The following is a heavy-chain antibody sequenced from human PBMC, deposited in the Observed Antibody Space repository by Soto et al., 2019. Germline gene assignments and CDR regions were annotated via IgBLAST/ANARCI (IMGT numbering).Heavy chain of an antibody. V-gene: IGHV4-34*01. Sequence: PSETLSLTCAVYGGSFSGYYWSWIRQPPGKGLEWIGEINHSGSTNYNPSLKSRVTISVDTSKNQFSLKLSSVTAADTAVYYCARGLKGYYYDSSGTYYFDYWGQGTLVTVSS. CDR1: GGSFSGYY. CDR3: ARGLKGYYYDSSGTYYFDY. J-gene: IGHJ4*02. D-gene: IGHD3-22*01. CDR2: INHSGST.